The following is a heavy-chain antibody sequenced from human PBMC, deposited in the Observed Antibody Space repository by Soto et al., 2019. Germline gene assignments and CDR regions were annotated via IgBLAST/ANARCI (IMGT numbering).Heavy chain of an antibody. CDR3: ARESVYCSGGSCYHYYYYGMDV. V-gene: IGHV3-33*08. CDR2: IWYDGSNK. J-gene: IGHJ6*02. Sequence: GGSLRLSCAASGFTFSDYYMSWIRQAPGKGLEWVAVIWYDGSNKYYADSVKGRFTISRDNSKNTLYLQMNSLRAEDTAVYYCARESVYCSGGSCYHYYYYGMDVWGQGTTVTVSS. CDR1: GFTFSDYY. D-gene: IGHD2-15*01.